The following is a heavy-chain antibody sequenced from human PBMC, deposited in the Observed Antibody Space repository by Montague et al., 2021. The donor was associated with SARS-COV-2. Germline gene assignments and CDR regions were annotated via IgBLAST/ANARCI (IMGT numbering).Heavy chain of an antibody. V-gene: IGHV3-30-3*01. D-gene: IGHD2-2*01. CDR1: GFTFSSYA. Sequence: SLRLSCAASGFTFSSYAMHWVRQAPSKGLEWVAVISYDGSNKYYADSVKGRFTISRDNSKNTLYLQMNSLRAEDTAVYYCARDGDIVVVPDAFDIWGQGTMVTVSS. J-gene: IGHJ3*02. CDR2: ISYDGSNK. CDR3: ARDGDIVVVPDAFDI.